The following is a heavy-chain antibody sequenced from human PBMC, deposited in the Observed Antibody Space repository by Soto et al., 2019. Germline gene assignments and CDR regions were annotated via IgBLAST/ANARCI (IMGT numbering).Heavy chain of an antibody. J-gene: IGHJ4*02. V-gene: IGHV1-46*01. CDR3: ARSYSGSYYLEPNPFEY. Sequence: ASVKVSCKASGYTFTCYYMYWVRQAPGQGLEWMGIINPSGGSTSYAQKFQGRVTMTRDTSTSTVYMELSSLRSEDTAVYYCARSYSGSYYLEPNPFEYWGQGTLVTVSS. CDR1: GYTFTCYY. D-gene: IGHD1-26*01. CDR2: INPSGGST.